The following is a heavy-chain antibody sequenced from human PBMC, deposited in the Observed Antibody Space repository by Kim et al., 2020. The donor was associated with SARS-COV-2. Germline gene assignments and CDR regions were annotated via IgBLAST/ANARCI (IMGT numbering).Heavy chain of an antibody. CDR3: TTVFGGYRGLSYEY. J-gene: IGHJ4*02. D-gene: IGHD2-15*01. V-gene: IGHV3-15*01. Sequence: YAAPVKGKFTISRDDSKNTLYLQMNSLKTEDTAMYYCTTVFGGYRGLSYEYWGQGTLVTVSS.